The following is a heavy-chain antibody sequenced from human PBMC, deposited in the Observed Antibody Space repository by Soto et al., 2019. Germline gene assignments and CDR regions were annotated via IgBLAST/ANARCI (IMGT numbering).Heavy chain of an antibody. CDR2: IKSKTDGGTT. Sequence: EVQLVESGGGLVKPGGSLRLSCAASGFTFSNAWMNWVRQAPGKGLECVGLIKSKTDGGTTDYAAPVKGRFTISRDDSKNTLYLQMNRLKTEETAVYYCTTVAYYYDRSGYLDEAEYFQHWGQGTLVTVSS. CDR3: TTVAYYYDRSGYLDEAEYFQH. D-gene: IGHD3-22*01. J-gene: IGHJ1*01. V-gene: IGHV3-15*07. CDR1: GFTFSNAW.